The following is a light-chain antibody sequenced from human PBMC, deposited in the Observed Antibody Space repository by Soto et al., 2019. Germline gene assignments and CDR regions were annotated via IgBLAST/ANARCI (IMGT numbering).Light chain of an antibody. CDR3: QHYNSHSAHA. CDR2: DAS. J-gene: IGKJ4*01. Sequence: DIQMTQSPSTLSASIGDRVTITCRASQTISNWSAWYQQKPGKPPRLLIYDASRSQTGVPSRFSRLGSGTEFTLTIPSLQPDDVATYHGQHYNSHSAHAFGGGAKVELK. V-gene: IGKV1-5*01. CDR1: QTISNW.